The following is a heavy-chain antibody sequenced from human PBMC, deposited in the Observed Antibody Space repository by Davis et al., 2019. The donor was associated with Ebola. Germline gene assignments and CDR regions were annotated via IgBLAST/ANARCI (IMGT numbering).Heavy chain of an antibody. V-gene: IGHV3-64D*08. CDR2: IRSDGINT. Sequence: GESLKISCSASGFTFSSYTMHWVRQAPGKGLECVSAIRSDGINTYYADSVKGRFTISRDNSKNTLYLQMSSLRAEDTAVYYCVKARELLFDYWGQGTLVTVSS. CDR3: VKARELLFDY. D-gene: IGHD1-26*01. J-gene: IGHJ4*02. CDR1: GFTFSSYT.